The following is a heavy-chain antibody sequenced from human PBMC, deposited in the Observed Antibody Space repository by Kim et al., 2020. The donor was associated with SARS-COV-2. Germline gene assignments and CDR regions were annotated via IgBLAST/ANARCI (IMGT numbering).Heavy chain of an antibody. J-gene: IGHJ6*02. CDR2: IKQDGSEK. CDR1: GFTFSNYW. V-gene: IGHV3-7*01. D-gene: IGHD3-3*01. CDR3: ARDSSTRYDFWSGYPWAMSGMDV. Sequence: GGSLRLSCAASGFTFSNYWMTWVRQAPGKGLEWVANIKQDGSEKYYVDSVEGRFTISRDNTKNSLYLQMNSLRAEDTAVYYCARDSSTRYDFWSGYPWAMSGMDVWGQGTTVTVSS.